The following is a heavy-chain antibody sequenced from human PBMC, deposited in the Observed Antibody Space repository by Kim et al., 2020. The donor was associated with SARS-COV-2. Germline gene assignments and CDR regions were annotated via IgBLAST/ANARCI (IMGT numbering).Heavy chain of an antibody. D-gene: IGHD5-12*01. J-gene: IGHJ4*02. CDR3: AKDIDGGYSGYDLWGFDY. Sequence: GGSLRLSCAASGFTFDDYTMHWVRQAPGKGLEWVSLISWDGGSTYYADSVKGRFTISRDNSKNSLYLQMNSLRTEDTALYYCAKDIDGGYSGYDLWGFDYWGQGTLVTVSS. CDR2: ISWDGGST. CDR1: GFTFDDYT. V-gene: IGHV3-43*01.